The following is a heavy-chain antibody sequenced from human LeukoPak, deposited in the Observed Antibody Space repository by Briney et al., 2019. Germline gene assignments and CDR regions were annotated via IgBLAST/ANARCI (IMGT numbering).Heavy chain of an antibody. J-gene: IGHJ5*02. CDR1: GFSLSTSGVG. D-gene: IGHD3-10*01. Sequence: ESGPTLVKPTQTLTLTCTFSGFSLSTSGVGVGWIRQPPGKALEWLAPIYWDDDKRYSPSLKSRLTITKDTSKNQVVLTMTNMDPVDTATYYCAHGVGVRGVIYWFDPWGQGTLVTVSS. CDR2: IYWDDDK. CDR3: AHGVGVRGVIYWFDP. V-gene: IGHV2-5*02.